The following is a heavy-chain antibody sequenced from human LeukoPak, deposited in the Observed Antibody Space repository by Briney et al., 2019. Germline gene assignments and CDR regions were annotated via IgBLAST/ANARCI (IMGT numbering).Heavy chain of an antibody. J-gene: IGHJ4*02. Sequence: ASVTVSCKASGYIFTAYYLHWVRQAPGQGLEWMGWIKANNGDTNYAQKFQGRVTMTRDTSISTVYMELSRLTSDDTAVYYCMRVGANYPHWGQGTLVTVSS. CDR1: GYIFTAYY. CDR3: MRVGANYPH. CDR2: IKANNGDT. V-gene: IGHV1-2*02. D-gene: IGHD4/OR15-4a*01.